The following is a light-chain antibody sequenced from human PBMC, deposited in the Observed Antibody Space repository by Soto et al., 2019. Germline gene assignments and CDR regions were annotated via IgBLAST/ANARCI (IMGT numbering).Light chain of an antibody. CDR1: QDIRKD. Sequence: AVQMTQSPASLSASKGDRVTISCRASQDIRKDLAWYQQKPGKAPQILIYGASTLQTGVASRFSGSGSATDFTLTIISLQHEDSAAYYCPQDYNYPFTFGQGTKVDIK. J-gene: IGKJ2*01. CDR3: PQDYNYPFT. CDR2: GAS. V-gene: IGKV1-6*01.